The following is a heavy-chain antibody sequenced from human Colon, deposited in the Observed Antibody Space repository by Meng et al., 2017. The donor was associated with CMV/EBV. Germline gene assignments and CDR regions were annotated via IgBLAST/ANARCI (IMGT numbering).Heavy chain of an antibody. Sequence: FRSLWMHWVRQGPGKGLVWVARINGDGSSRSYADFVKGRFTISRDNAKNTLYLQMNSLRAEDTALYYCAPGSDHDILTGYYNGFDYWGQGTLVTVSS. CDR1: FRSLW. J-gene: IGHJ4*02. D-gene: IGHD3-9*01. V-gene: IGHV3-74*01. CDR3: APGSDHDILTGYYNGFDY. CDR2: INGDGSSR.